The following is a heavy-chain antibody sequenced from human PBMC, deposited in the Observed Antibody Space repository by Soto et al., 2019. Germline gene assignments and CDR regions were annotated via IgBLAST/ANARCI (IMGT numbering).Heavy chain of an antibody. Sequence: QVQLVQSGAGVKKPGASVKVSCKASGYTFTSYGVHWVRQAPGQRLEWMGWINPDNGNTKYSQKFQGRVTIIRDTFASTAYMELSSLTSEDTAVYYCARDGDSSSWYVDYYYGMDVWGKGTTVTVSS. CDR3: ARDGDSSSWYVDYYYGMDV. V-gene: IGHV1-3*01. D-gene: IGHD6-13*01. J-gene: IGHJ6*04. CDR2: INPDNGNT. CDR1: GYTFTSYG.